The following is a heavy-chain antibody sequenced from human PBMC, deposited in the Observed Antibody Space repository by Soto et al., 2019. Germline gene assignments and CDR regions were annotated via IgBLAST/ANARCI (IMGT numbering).Heavy chain of an antibody. CDR1: GFTFKNYA. V-gene: IGHV3-23*01. D-gene: IGHD3-22*01. CDR3: AKDYLGSSAMFDY. Sequence: EGSLRLSCAASGFTFKNYAMSWGRQAPGKGLEWVSCINGTGDETWSADSVKGRFTISRDNSKNTLYLQMNSLRAEDTAVYYCAKDYLGSSAMFDYWGQGTLVTVSS. CDR2: INGTGDET. J-gene: IGHJ4*02.